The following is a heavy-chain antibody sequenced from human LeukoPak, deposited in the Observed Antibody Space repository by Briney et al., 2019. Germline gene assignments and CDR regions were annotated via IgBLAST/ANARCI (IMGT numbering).Heavy chain of an antibody. CDR3: ARVDSGSLLY. CDR2: IYPGDSDT. J-gene: IGHJ4*02. D-gene: IGHD1-26*01. V-gene: IGHV5-51*01. CDR1: GYTFTNYW. Sequence: GESLKISCKTSGYTFTNYWIGWVRQMPGKGLEWMGIIYPGDSDTRFSPSFQGQVTISADRSISTAYLQWSSLKASDTAMYYCARVDSGSLLYWGQGTLVTLSS.